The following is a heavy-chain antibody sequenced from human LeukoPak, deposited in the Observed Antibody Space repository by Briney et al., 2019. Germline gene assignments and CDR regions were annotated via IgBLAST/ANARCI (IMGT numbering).Heavy chain of an antibody. D-gene: IGHD5-24*01. Sequence: ASVKVSCKASGYTFTGYYMHWVRQAPGQGLEWMGWINPNSGGTNYAQKFQGRVTMTRDTSISTVYMELSRLRSDDTAVYYCARVNPKRDGYNGNPSYWGQGTLVAVSS. CDR1: GYTFTGYY. CDR2: INPNSGGT. V-gene: IGHV1-2*02. J-gene: IGHJ4*02. CDR3: ARVNPKRDGYNGNPSY.